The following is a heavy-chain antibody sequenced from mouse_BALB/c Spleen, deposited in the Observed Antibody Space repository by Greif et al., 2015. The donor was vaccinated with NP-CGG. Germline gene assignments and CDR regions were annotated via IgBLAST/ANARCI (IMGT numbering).Heavy chain of an antibody. CDR3: ARDYGSFAY. CDR1: GYTFTSYW. Sequence: QVQLQQSGAELAKPGASVKMSCKASGYTFTSYWMHWVKQRPGQGLEWIGYINPSTGYTEYNQKFKDKATLTADKSSSTAYMQLSSLISEDSAVYYCARDYGSFAYWGQGTLVTVSA. D-gene: IGHD1-2*01. CDR2: INPSTGYT. V-gene: IGHV1-7*01. J-gene: IGHJ3*01.